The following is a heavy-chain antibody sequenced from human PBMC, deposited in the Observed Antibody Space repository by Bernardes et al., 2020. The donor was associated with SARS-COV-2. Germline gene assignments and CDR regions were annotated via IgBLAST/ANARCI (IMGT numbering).Heavy chain of an antibody. CDR3: AKLPTPYYYDSSGDY. CDR2: ISWNSGSI. Sequence: GGSLRLSCAASGFTFDDYAMHWVRQAPGKGLEWVSGISWNSGSIGYADSVKGRFTISRDNAKNSLYLQMNSLRAEDTALYYCAKLPTPYYYDSSGDYWGQGTLVTVSS. V-gene: IGHV3-9*01. J-gene: IGHJ4*02. CDR1: GFTFDDYA. D-gene: IGHD3-22*01.